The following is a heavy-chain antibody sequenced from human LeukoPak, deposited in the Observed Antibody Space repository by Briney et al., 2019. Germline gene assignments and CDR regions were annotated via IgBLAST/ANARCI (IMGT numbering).Heavy chain of an antibody. CDR2: ISYDGNNK. V-gene: IGHV3-30*04. Sequence: GGSLRLSCAASGFTFSTYAMHWVRQAPGKGLEWVALISYDGNNKYYADSVKGRFTISRDNAKNSLYLQMNSLRAEDTAVYYCIVLAVAATLGFDYWGQGTLVTVSS. CDR1: GFTFSTYA. CDR3: IVLAVAATLGFDY. J-gene: IGHJ4*02. D-gene: IGHD6-19*01.